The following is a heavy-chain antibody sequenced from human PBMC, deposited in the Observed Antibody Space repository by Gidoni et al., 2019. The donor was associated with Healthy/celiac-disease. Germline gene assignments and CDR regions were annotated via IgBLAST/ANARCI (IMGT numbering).Heavy chain of an antibody. Sequence: QVQLVESGGGLVTPGGSLRLSCAASGFTFSDYYMSWIRQAPGKGLEWVSYISSSSSYTNYADSVKGRFTISRDNAKNSLYLQMNSLRAEDTAVYYCTRGDYDFWSGSSPSFDYWGQGTLVTVSS. D-gene: IGHD3-3*01. CDR2: ISSSSSYT. J-gene: IGHJ4*02. CDR3: TRGDYDFWSGSSPSFDY. CDR1: GFTFSDYY. V-gene: IGHV3-11*06.